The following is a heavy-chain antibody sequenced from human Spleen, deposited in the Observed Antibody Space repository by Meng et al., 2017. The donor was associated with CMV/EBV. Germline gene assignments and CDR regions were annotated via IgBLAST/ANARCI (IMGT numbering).Heavy chain of an antibody. CDR1: GYTFHTHW. CDR2: ILPTDSQT. J-gene: IGHJ4*02. V-gene: IGHV5-51*01. Sequence: SGYTFHTHWIAWVRQLPGKGLEWMGIILPTDSQTRFSPSFQDQVTISVDMSINTAYLHWSSLKASDTAVYYCARVRDLSNGLDYFDYWGQGTLVTVSS. CDR3: ARVRDLSNGLDYFDY. D-gene: IGHD3-22*01.